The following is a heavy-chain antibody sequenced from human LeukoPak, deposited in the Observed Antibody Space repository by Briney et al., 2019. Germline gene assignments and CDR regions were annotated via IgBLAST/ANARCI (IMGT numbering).Heavy chain of an antibody. Sequence: PSETLSLTCTVSGGSISSDSYYWSWIRQPPGKGLEWIGYIYYSGSTNYNPSLKGRVTISVDTSKNQFSLKLSSVTAADTAVYYCATGYSSSWYQGYYYYYYMDVWGKGTTVTVSS. V-gene: IGHV4-61*01. J-gene: IGHJ6*03. CDR2: IYYSGST. CDR3: ATGYSSSWYQGYYYYYYMDV. D-gene: IGHD6-13*01. CDR1: GGSISSDSYY.